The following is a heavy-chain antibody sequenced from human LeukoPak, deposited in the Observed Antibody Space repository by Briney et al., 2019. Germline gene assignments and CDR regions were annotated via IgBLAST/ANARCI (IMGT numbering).Heavy chain of an antibody. D-gene: IGHD3-3*01. V-gene: IGHV3-21*01. CDR2: ISSSSSYI. J-gene: IGHJ4*02. Sequence: GGSLRLSCAASGFTFSSYSMNWVRQAPGKGLEWVSSISSSSSYIYYADSVKGRFTISRDNAKNSLYLQMNSLRAEDTAVYYCARDKDFCSGYPIDYWGQGTLVTVSS. CDR1: GFTFSSYS. CDR3: ARDKDFCSGYPIDY.